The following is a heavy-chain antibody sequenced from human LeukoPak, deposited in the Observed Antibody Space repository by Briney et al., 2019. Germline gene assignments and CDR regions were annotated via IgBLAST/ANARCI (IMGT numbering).Heavy chain of an antibody. CDR2: IYYSGST. V-gene: IGHV4-59*12. D-gene: IGHD3-10*01. J-gene: IGHJ6*02. CDR1: AGSISSYY. CDR3: ARARGYYYYGMDV. Sequence: PSETLSLTCTVSAGSISSYYWTWIRQPPGKGLEWIGYIYYSGSTYYNPSLKSRVTISVDTSKNQFSLKLSSVTAADTAVYYCARARGYYYYGMDVWGQGTTVTVSS.